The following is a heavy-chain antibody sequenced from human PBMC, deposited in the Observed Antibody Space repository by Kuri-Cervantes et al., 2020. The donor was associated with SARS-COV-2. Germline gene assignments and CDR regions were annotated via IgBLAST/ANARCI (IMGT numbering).Heavy chain of an antibody. CDR3: ARDSGDYYYGMDV. CDR1: GFTFSSYA. V-gene: IGHV3-30-3*01. Sequence: GGSLRLSCAASGFTFSSYAMHWVRQAPGKGLEWVAVISYDGSNKYYADSVKGRFTISRDNSKNTLYLQMNSLRAEDTAVYHCARDSGDYYYGMDVWGQGTTVTVSS. CDR2: ISYDGSNK. J-gene: IGHJ6*02.